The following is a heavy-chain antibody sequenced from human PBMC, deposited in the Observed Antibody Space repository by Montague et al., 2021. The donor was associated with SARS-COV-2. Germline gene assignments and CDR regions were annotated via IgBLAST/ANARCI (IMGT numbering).Heavy chain of an antibody. J-gene: IGHJ2*01. Sequence: SEILSLTCAVSGGSISSSHWWSWVRQPPGKGLEWIGEIYHSGSTNYSPSLKSRVTISIDKSKNQFSLKLSSVTAADTAVYYCAREFRTYGYGGQYWYFDLWGRGTLVTVSS. V-gene: IGHV4-4*02. D-gene: IGHD3-10*01. CDR2: IYHSGST. CDR1: GGSISSSHW. CDR3: AREFRTYGYGGQYWYFDL.